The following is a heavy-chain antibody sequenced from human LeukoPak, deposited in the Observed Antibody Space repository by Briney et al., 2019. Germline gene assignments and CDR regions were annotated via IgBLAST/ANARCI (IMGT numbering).Heavy chain of an antibody. D-gene: IGHD3-10*01. CDR1: GFTFSGYP. Sequence: GGSLRLSCAASGFTFSGYPIHWVRQAPGKGLEWVSSISSTSNYIYYADSVKGRFTISRDNAKNSLYLQMNSLRAEDTAVYYCARALWSGPVYYGMDVWGQGTTVTVSS. CDR3: ARALWSGPVYYGMDV. V-gene: IGHV3-21*06. CDR2: ISSTSNYI. J-gene: IGHJ6*02.